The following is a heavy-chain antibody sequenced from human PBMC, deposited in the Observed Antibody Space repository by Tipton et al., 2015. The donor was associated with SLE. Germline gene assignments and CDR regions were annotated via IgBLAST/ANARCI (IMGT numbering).Heavy chain of an antibody. CDR3: VKDGPRYWNYEYFFDL. D-gene: IGHD1-7*01. CDR2: IRGDGSAT. CDR1: GFTFSSYA. Sequence: SLRLSCAASGFTFSSYAMSWVRQAPGKGLEWVSAIRGDGSATFYADSVKGRFTISRDNSKNTVYLQLSSLRAGDTATYYCVKDGPRYWNYEYFFDLWGRGTLVTVSS. J-gene: IGHJ2*01. V-gene: IGHV3-23*01.